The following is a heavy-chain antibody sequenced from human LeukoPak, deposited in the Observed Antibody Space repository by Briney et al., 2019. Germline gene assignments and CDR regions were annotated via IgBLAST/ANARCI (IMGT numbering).Heavy chain of an antibody. V-gene: IGHV3-66*01. J-gene: IGHJ3*02. CDR1: GFTVSSNY. D-gene: IGHD2-2*01. Sequence: GGSLRLSCAASGFTVSSNYMSWVRQAPGKGLEWVSVIYSGGSTYYADSVKGRFTISRDNSKNTLYLQMNSLRAEDTAVYYCARDLWRYCSSTSCPGGVAFDIWGQGTMVTVSS. CDR3: ARDLWRYCSSTSCPGGVAFDI. CDR2: IYSGGST.